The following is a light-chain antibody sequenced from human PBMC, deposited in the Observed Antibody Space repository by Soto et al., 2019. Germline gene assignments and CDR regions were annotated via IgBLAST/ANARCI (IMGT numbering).Light chain of an antibody. V-gene: IGKV3-20*01. J-gene: IGKJ1*01. CDR2: AAY. CDR3: QQYGSSPTT. Sequence: EIVLTQSPGTLSLSPGERATLSCRASQSVSDNYLAWYQQKPGQPPRLLIYAAYSRATGTPDRFSGSGSKTDFTLTISRLEPEDFAVYYCQQYGSSPTTFGQGTKVDIK. CDR1: QSVSDNY.